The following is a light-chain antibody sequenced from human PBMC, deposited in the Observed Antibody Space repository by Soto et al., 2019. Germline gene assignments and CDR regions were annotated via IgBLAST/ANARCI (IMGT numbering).Light chain of an antibody. J-gene: IGLJ1*01. CDR3: QAWARSTAV. Sequence: SYELTQPPSVSVSPGQTASIPCSGDKLGDKYVCWYQQKPGQSPVLVIYQDTKRPSGIPERFSGSNSGNTATLTISGTQAMDEADYYCQAWARSTAVFATGTKLTVL. CDR1: KLGDKY. V-gene: IGLV3-1*01. CDR2: QDT.